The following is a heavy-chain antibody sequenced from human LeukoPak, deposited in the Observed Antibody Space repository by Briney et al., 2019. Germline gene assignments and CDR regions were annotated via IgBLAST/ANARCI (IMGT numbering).Heavy chain of an antibody. D-gene: IGHD1-1*01. J-gene: IGHJ4*02. CDR1: GFTFSSYD. CDR2: IRRGIGTT. V-gene: IGHV3-23*01. CDR3: AKKGQADDNGKPD. Sequence: GGSLRLSCAASGFTFSSYDLSWVRQAPGKGLECVSAIRRGIGTTYYADSVQGRFTISRDNSKNTLYLQMNNLRADDTAIYYCAKKGQADDNGKPDWGQGTMVTVSS.